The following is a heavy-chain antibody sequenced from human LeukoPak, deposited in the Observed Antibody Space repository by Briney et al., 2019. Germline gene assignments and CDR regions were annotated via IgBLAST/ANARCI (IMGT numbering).Heavy chain of an antibody. CDR3: ARDLWSSSRKGSNWFDP. V-gene: IGHV1-18*01. CDR2: ISAYNGNT. J-gene: IGHJ5*02. Sequence: AASAKVSCKASGYTFTSYGISWVRQAPGQGLEWMGWISAYNGNTNYAQKLQGRVTMTTDTSTSTAYMELRSLRSDDTAVYYCARDLWSSSRKGSNWFDPWGQGTLVTVSS. D-gene: IGHD6-6*01. CDR1: GYTFTSYG.